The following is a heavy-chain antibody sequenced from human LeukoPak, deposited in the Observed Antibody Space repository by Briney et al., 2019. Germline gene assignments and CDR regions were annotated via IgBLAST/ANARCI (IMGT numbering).Heavy chain of an antibody. Sequence: PGGSLRLSCAASGFTFSDYNMNWVRQVPGKGLESVSYMSRSGDIIYYADSVKGRFTISRDNSKNTLYLQMNSLRAEDTAVYYCAKDPTDFDSSGQTYFDYWGQGSLVTVSS. CDR3: AKDPTDFDSSGQTYFDY. CDR2: MSRSGDII. D-gene: IGHD3-22*01. J-gene: IGHJ4*02. CDR1: GFTFSDYN. V-gene: IGHV3-48*01.